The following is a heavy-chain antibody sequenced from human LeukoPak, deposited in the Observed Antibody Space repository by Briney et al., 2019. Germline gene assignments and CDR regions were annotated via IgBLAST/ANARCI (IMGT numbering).Heavy chain of an antibody. CDR3: ARDLPRIVYAQGLPFDP. J-gene: IGHJ5*02. D-gene: IGHD2-8*01. V-gene: IGHV3-7*01. CDR2: IDQDGSHE. Sequence: PGGSLRLSCVGSGFTFSRYWMSWVRQAPGKGLEWVANIDQDGSHEYYLDSVKGRFTISRDNAKNSLYLQMNSLRIEDTAVYYCARDLPRIVYAQGLPFDPWGQGTLVTVSS. CDR1: GFTFSRYW.